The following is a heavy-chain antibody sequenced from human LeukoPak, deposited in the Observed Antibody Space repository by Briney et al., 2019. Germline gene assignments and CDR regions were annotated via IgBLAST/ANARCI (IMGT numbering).Heavy chain of an antibody. CDR1: GFTFTTRW. CDR3: ARSDYGGNSFDY. Sequence: GESLKISCQGSGFTFTTRWSGWVRQLPGKGREWMGIIYPGDSDTKYSTSFRGQVSISDDRSIRTAYLQWTSLKASDTAMYYFARSDYGGNSFDYWGQGTLVTVSS. J-gene: IGHJ4*02. V-gene: IGHV5-51*01. CDR2: IYPGDSDT. D-gene: IGHD4-23*01.